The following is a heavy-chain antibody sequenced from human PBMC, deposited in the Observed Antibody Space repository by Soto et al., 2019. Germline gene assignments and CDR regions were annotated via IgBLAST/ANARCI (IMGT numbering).Heavy chain of an antibody. V-gene: IGHV4-59*12. CDR3: ARARSVSPPLYYFDY. CDR1: GGSISSYY. Sequence: PSETLSLTCTVSGGSISSYYWNWIRQPPGKGLEWIGYIYYSGSTNNNPSLKSRVTISADTSKNQFSLKLSSVTAADTAVYYCARARSVSPPLYYFDYWGQGTLVTVSS. J-gene: IGHJ4*02. CDR2: IYYSGST.